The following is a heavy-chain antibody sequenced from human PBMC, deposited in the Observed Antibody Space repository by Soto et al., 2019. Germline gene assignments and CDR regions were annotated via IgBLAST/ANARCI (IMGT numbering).Heavy chain of an antibody. CDR3: ARESRGYSGYDLTFPWEHPATDSGSDNLFDP. Sequence: SPTLSLTCAISGDSVSSNSAAWNWIRQSPSRGLEWLGRTYYRSKWYNDYAVSVKSRITINPDTSKNQFSLQLNSVTPEDTAVYYCARESRGYSGYDLTFPWEHPATDSGSDNLFDPWGQGTLVTVSS. J-gene: IGHJ5*02. D-gene: IGHD5-12*01. V-gene: IGHV6-1*01. CDR1: GDSVSSNSAA. CDR2: TYYRSKWYN.